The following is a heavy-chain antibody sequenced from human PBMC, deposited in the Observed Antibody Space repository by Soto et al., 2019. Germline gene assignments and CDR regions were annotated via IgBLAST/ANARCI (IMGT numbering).Heavy chain of an antibody. Sequence: GASVKVSCKASGGTFSSYAISWVRQAPGQGLEWMGGIIPIFGTANYAQKFQGRVTITADESTSIAYMELSSLRSEDTAVYYCATDLGSSTSCYRCRYGMDVWGQGTTVTVSS. D-gene: IGHD2-2*02. J-gene: IGHJ6*02. V-gene: IGHV1-69*13. CDR2: IIPIFGTA. CDR1: GGTFSSYA. CDR3: ATDLGSSTSCYRCRYGMDV.